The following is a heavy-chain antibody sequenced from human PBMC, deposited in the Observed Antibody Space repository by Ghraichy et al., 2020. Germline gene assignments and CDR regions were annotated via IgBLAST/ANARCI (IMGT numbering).Heavy chain of an antibody. V-gene: IGHV1-46*01. Sequence: ASVKVSCKASGYTFTNYYMHWVRQAPGQGLEWMGIINPSAGSTTYAQKFQGRVTMTRDTSTCTVYMELSSLRSDDTALYFCARALTTVAYNWFDPWGQGTLVTVSS. CDR2: INPSAGST. CDR3: ARALTTVAYNWFDP. D-gene: IGHD4-23*01. J-gene: IGHJ5*02. CDR1: GYTFTNYY.